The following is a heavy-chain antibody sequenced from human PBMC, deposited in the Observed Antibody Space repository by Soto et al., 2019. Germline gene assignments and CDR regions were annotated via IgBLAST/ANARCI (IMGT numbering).Heavy chain of an antibody. D-gene: IGHD2-15*01. CDR1: GGSFSGYY. Sequence: QVQLQQWGAGLLKPSETLSLTCAVYGGSFSGYYWSWIRQPPGKGLEWIGEINHSGSTNYNPSLKSPVTIAVGTSKNHFSLKLSSVSAADTAVYYCARESIVVVVAASYFDYWGRGTLVTVSS. V-gene: IGHV4-34*01. J-gene: IGHJ4*02. CDR2: INHSGST. CDR3: ARESIVVVVAASYFDY.